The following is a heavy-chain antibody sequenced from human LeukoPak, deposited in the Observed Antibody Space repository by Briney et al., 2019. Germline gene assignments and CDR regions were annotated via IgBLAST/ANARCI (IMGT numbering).Heavy chain of an antibody. J-gene: IGHJ4*02. Sequence: PGGSLRLSCAASGFSFSVFWMHWVRQAPGKGPVWVSRIKTDGSITDYADSVKGRFTISRDNARNSLFLQMSSLRDDDTAVYYCARDSFDSGSSPSDFWGQGTLVTVSS. V-gene: IGHV3-74*01. CDR3: ARDSFDSGSSPSDF. D-gene: IGHD3-9*01. CDR2: IKTDGSIT. CDR1: GFSFSVFW.